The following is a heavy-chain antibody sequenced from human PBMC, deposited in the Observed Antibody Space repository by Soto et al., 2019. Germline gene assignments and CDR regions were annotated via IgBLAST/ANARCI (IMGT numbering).Heavy chain of an antibody. CDR3: AGPTTPPWHYMDV. CDR1: EDSVSGNSAA. Sequence: PSQTLSLTCAISEDSVSGNSAAWNWIRQSPSGGLEWLGRTYYRSRWYNDYAVSVRSRITINPDTSKNQFSLHLNSVTPEDTAVYSCAGPTTPPWHYMDVWGKAPTVTVS. V-gene: IGHV6-1*01. J-gene: IGHJ6*03. CDR2: TYYRSRWYN. D-gene: IGHD1-26*01.